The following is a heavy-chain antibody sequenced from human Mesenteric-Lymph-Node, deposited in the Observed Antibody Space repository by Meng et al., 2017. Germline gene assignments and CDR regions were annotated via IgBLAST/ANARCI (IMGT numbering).Heavy chain of an antibody. CDR2: IYSDGNT. CDR1: GFTVSSNE. V-gene: IGHV3-53*01. D-gene: IGHD3-10*01. J-gene: IGHJ5*02. Sequence: GESLKISCAASGFTVSSNEMTWVRQAPGKGLEWVSVIYSDGNTYYADSVKGRFTISRDSSKNTLYLQMNSLRAEDTGVYFCARGITIIRGDNWFDPWGQGTLVTVSS. CDR3: ARGITIIRGDNWFDP.